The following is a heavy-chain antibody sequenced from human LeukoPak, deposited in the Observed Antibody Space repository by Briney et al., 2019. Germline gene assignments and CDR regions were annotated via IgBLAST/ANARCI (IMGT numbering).Heavy chain of an antibody. CDR2: LHNIGSS. V-gene: IGHV4-39*01. CDR3: ARFGGWYAFDI. D-gene: IGHD6-19*01. Sequence: PSETLSLTCTVSGGSVSSHTYYWGWIRQSPGKGLEWIGSLHNIGSSYYNPSLKSRVTISVDTSKNQFSLKLSSVTAADTAVYYCARFGGWYAFDIWGQGTMVTVSS. J-gene: IGHJ3*02. CDR1: GGSVSSHTYY.